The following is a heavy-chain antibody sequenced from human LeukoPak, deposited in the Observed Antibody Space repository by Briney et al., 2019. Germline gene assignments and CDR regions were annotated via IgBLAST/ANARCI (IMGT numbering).Heavy chain of an antibody. J-gene: IGHJ6*04. Sequence: PGGSLRLSCAESGFRFGSYGIQWVRQAPGKGLEWVDFIRYDASNIYYADSVKGRFTISRDNSKNTLSLQMNSLRAEDTALYYCAKLSSGVPAAYMVVWGKGTTVTVSS. D-gene: IGHD3-16*02. CDR2: IRYDASNI. V-gene: IGHV3-30*02. CDR1: GFRFGSYG. CDR3: AKLSSGVPAAYMVV.